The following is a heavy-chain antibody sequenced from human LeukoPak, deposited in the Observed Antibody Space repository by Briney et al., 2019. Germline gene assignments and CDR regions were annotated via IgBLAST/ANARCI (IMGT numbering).Heavy chain of an antibody. J-gene: IGHJ4*02. D-gene: IGHD5-18*01. CDR3: ARGGTRGYSTVDY. CDR2: IKQDGSER. CDR1: GFTFSSFW. Sequence: PGGSLRLSCAASGFTFSSFWMNWVRQAPGKGLEWVANIKQDGSERNYVDSVKGRSTISRDNAKNTLFLQMNSLRVEDTAVYYCARGGTRGYSTVDYWGQGILVTVSS. V-gene: IGHV3-7*03.